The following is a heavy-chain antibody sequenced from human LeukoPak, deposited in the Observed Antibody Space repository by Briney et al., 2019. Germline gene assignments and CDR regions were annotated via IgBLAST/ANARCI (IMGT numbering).Heavy chain of an antibody. V-gene: IGHV3-23*01. D-gene: IGHD1-26*01. Sequence: PGGSLRLSCAASTFTFSSYAMSWVRQAQGKGLEWVSGISDAGDSTYYADSVKGRFTISRDNSKNTLYLQLNSLRAEDTAVYYCAKDLVRSDCWGQGTLVTVSS. CDR2: ISDAGDST. J-gene: IGHJ4*02. CDR1: TFTFSSYA. CDR3: AKDLVRSDC.